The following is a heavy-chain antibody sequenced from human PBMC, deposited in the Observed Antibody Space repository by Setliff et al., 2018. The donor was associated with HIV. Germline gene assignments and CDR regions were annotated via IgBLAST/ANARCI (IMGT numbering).Heavy chain of an antibody. CDR1: GFTFTNYG. V-gene: IGHV3-30*02. CDR3: AKDRYYDSSGSPFDY. D-gene: IGHD3-22*01. J-gene: IGHJ4*02. Sequence: GGSLRLSCAASGFTFTNYGMHWIRQAPGKGLEWVAFIRYDGSERFYADSVKGRFTISRDNSENTLFLQMNSLRAEDTAVYYCAKDRYYDSSGSPFDYWGQGTLVTVSS. CDR2: IRYDGSER.